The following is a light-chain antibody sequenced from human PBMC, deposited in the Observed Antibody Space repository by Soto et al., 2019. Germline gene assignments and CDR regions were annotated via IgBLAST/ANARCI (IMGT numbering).Light chain of an antibody. J-gene: IGKJ1*01. V-gene: IGKV3-20*01. Sequence: ENFLTQSPGTLSLSPGERATLSCRASQFVSSKYLAWYQQKRGQGPRLRIYGASNRATGIPDRFSGSGSGTEFTLTVSRLEPEDFAVYYCYQYGSLPRTFGQGTRVDI. CDR2: GAS. CDR1: QFVSSKY. CDR3: YQYGSLPRT.